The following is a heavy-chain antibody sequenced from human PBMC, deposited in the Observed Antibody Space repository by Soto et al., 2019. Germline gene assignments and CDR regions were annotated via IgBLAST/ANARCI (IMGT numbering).Heavy chain of an antibody. V-gene: IGHV1-69*13. J-gene: IGHJ6*02. CDR3: ARDWSGSYVDYYYYGMDV. CDR2: IIPIFGTA. Sequence: SVKVSCKASGGTFSSYAISWVRQAPGQGLEWMGGIIPIFGTANYAQKFQGRVTITADESTSTAYMELSSLRSEDTAVYYCARDWSGSYVDYYYYGMDVWGQGTTVTVSS. CDR1: GGTFSSYA. D-gene: IGHD1-26*01.